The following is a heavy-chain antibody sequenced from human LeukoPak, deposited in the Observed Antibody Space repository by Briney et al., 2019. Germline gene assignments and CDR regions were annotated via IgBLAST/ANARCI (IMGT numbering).Heavy chain of an antibody. CDR1: GGSFSGYY. D-gene: IGHD3-22*01. V-gene: IGHV4-34*01. J-gene: IGHJ3*02. CDR3: ARGDPSIVVVTHRDAFDI. CDR2: INHSGST. Sequence: SETLSLTCAVYGGSFSGYYWSWIRQPPGKGLEWIGEINHSGSTNYNPSLKSRVTISVDTSKNQFSLKLSSVTAADTAVYYCARGDPSIVVVTHRDAFDIWGQGTMVTVSS.